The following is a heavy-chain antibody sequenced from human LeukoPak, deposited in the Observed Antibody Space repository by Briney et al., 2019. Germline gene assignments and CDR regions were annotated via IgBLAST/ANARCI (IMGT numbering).Heavy chain of an antibody. V-gene: IGHV3-48*01. J-gene: IGHJ4*02. CDR3: ARDLYYYGSGSNHDY. CDR1: GFTFSSYS. D-gene: IGHD3-10*01. CDR2: ISSSSSTI. Sequence: GGSLRLSCAASGFTFSSYSMNWVRQAPGKGLEWVSYISSSSSTIYYADSVKGRFTISRDNAKNSLYLQMNSLRAEDTAVYYCARDLYYYGSGSNHDYWGQRTLVTVSS.